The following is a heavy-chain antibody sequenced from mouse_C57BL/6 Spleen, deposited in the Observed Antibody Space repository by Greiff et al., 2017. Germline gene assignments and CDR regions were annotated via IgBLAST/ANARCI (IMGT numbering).Heavy chain of an antibody. V-gene: IGHV1-53*01. CDR2: INPSNGGT. D-gene: IGHD1-1*01. CDR1: GYTFTSYW. J-gene: IGHJ4*01. CDR3: ARSYYGSRGAMDY. Sequence: VQLQQPGTELVQPGASVKLSCKASGYTFTSYWMHWVKQRPGQGLEWIGNINPSNGGTNYNEKFKSKATLTVDNSSSTAYMQLSSLTSEDSAVYYCARSYYGSRGAMDYWGQGTSVTVSS.